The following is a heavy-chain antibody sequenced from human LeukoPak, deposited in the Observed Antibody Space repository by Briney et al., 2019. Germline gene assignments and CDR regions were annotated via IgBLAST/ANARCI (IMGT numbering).Heavy chain of an antibody. CDR2: ISAYNGNT. D-gene: IGHD3-22*01. CDR1: GYTFTSYG. J-gene: IGHJ4*02. Sequence: ASVKVSCKASGYTFTSYGISWVRQAPGQGLEWMGWISAYNGNTNYARKLQGRVTMTTDTSTSTAYMELRSLRSDDTAVYYCARVFHDSSGYYPYYFDYWGQGTLVPASS. V-gene: IGHV1-18*01. CDR3: ARVFHDSSGYYPYYFDY.